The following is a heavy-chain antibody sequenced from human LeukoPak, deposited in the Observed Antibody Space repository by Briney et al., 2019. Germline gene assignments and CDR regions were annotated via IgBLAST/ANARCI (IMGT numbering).Heavy chain of an antibody. V-gene: IGHV1-2*02. Sequence: GASVKVSCKASGYTFTGYYMHWVRQAPGQGLEWMGWSNPNSGGTNYAQKIQGRVTMTRDTSISTAYMELSRLRSDDTAVYYCARAGAVVDNWFDPWGQGTLVTVSS. D-gene: IGHD2-15*01. CDR3: ARAGAVVDNWFDP. CDR1: GYTFTGYY. CDR2: SNPNSGGT. J-gene: IGHJ5*02.